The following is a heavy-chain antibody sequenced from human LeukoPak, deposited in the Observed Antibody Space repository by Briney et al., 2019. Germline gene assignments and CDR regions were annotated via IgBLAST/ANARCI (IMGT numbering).Heavy chain of an antibody. V-gene: IGHV3-7*01. CDR1: GFTFSSYW. CDR2: IKQDGSEK. J-gene: IGHJ4*02. D-gene: IGHD7-27*01. Sequence: PGGSLRLSCAASGFTFSSYWMSWVRRAPGKGLEWVANIKQDGSEKYYVDSVKGRFTISRDNAKNSLFLQMTSVRADDTAMYYCARTRPDWGWGGNFDYWGQGILVSVSS. CDR3: ARTRPDWGWGGNFDY.